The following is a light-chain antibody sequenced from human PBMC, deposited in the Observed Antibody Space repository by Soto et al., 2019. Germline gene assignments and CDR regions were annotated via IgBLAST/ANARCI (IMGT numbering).Light chain of an antibody. J-gene: IGKJ4*01. V-gene: IGKV4-1*01. CDR2: WAS. Sequence: DIVMTQSPDSLAVSLGERATINCESSQSVLFTSNNKNYLAWYQQKPGQPPKLLLSWASARESGVPEPFSGSGSGTLFTLSISSLQAEDVAVYYCQQYYTLPLTFGGVTKVEIK. CDR3: QQYYTLPLT. CDR1: QSVLFTSNNKNY.